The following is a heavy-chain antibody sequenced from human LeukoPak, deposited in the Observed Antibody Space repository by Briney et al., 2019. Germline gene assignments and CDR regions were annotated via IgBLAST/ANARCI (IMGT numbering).Heavy chain of an antibody. V-gene: IGHV1-69*06. D-gene: IGHD3-9*01. CDR3: ASLREDYDILTGPYYFDY. J-gene: IGHJ4*02. CDR2: IIPIFGTA. Sequence: SVKVSCKASGGTFSSDAISWVRQAPGQGLEWMGGIIPIFGTANYAQKFQGRVTITADKSTSTAYMELSSLRSEDTAVYYCASLREDYDILTGPYYFDYWGQGTLVTVSS. CDR1: GGTFSSDA.